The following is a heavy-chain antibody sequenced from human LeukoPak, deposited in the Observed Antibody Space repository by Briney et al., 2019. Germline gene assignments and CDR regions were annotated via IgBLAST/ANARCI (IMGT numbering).Heavy chain of an antibody. Sequence: AGGSLRLSCAASGFTFSSYWMSWVRQAPGKGLEWVANIKQDGSEKYYVDSVKGRFTISRDNAKNSLYLQMNRLRAEDTAVYYCARYWSSTSCYYYYGMDVWGQGTTVTVSS. D-gene: IGHD2-2*01. CDR2: IKQDGSEK. CDR3: ARYWSSTSCYYYYGMDV. J-gene: IGHJ6*02. V-gene: IGHV3-7*01. CDR1: GFTFSSYW.